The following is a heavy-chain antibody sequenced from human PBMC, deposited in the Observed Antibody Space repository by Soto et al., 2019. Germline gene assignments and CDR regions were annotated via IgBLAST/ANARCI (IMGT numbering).Heavy chain of an antibody. CDR1: GFTFSTYS. Sequence: PGESLKISCAASGFTFSTYSMSWVRQTPGRGLEWVSSISTTSTYIYYADSVKGRSTISRDNANNSLHLQMNSLRAEDTAVYYCTRDYVMDVWGQGTTVTVCS. CDR2: ISTTSTYI. CDR3: TRDYVMDV. J-gene: IGHJ6*02. V-gene: IGHV3-21*01.